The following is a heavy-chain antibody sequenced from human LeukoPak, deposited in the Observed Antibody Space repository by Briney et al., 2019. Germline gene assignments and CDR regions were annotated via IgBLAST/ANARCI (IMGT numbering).Heavy chain of an antibody. CDR3: ARDRRYSFDSSGYQSPTGYYMDV. V-gene: IGHV4-39*07. CDR2: IYYSGST. CDR1: GGSISSSSYY. J-gene: IGHJ6*03. Sequence: SETLSLTCTVSGGSISSSSYYWGWIRQPPGKGLEWIGSIYYSGSTYYNPSLKSRVTISVDTSKNQFSLKLSSVTAADTAVYYCARDRRYSFDSSGYQSPTGYYMDVWGKGTTVTVSS. D-gene: IGHD3-22*01.